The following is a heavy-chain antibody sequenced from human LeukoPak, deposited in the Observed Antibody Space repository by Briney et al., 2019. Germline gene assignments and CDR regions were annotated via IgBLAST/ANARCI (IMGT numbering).Heavy chain of an antibody. D-gene: IGHD6-19*01. CDR3: ARVIFSISGWYGGFDY. Sequence: SETLSLTCAVYGGSFSGYDWSWIRQPPGKGLEWTGEINHSGSTNYNPSLKSRVTISVDTSKNQFSLKLSSVTAADTAVYYCARVIFSISGWYGGFDYWGQGTLVTVSS. J-gene: IGHJ4*02. V-gene: IGHV4-34*01. CDR1: GGSFSGYD. CDR2: INHSGST.